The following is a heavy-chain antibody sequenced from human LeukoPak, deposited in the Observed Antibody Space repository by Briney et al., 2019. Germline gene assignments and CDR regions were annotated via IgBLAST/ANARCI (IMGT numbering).Heavy chain of an antibody. CDR2: IIPIFGTA. CDR1: VGTFSSYA. J-gene: IGHJ4*02. Sequence: GSSVKVSCKASVGTFSSYAISWVRQAPGQGLDWMGGIIPIFGTANFAQKFQGGVTITADEYTSKAYVYLSNLRSGDRHVYYFARDQTGYGTNWGEGTLVTVSS. V-gene: IGHV1-69*01. D-gene: IGHD3-9*01. CDR3: ARDQTGYGTN.